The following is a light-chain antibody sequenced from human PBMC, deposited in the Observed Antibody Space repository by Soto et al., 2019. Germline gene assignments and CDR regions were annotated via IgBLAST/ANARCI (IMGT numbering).Light chain of an antibody. J-gene: IGKJ2*01. CDR1: QSVSSN. Sequence: EIVMTQSPATLSVSPGERATLSCRASQSVSSNFAWYQQKPGQAPRLLIYGTSTMSTGIPRRFSGSGSGTEFTLTISSLQSEDFAVYYCQQYNRWPYTFGQGTKLEIK. CDR2: GTS. V-gene: IGKV3-15*01. CDR3: QQYNRWPYT.